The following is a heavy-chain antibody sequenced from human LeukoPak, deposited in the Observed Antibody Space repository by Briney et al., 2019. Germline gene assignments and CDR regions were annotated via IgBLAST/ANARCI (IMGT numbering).Heavy chain of an antibody. CDR3: ARRGGSYYTPFDS. V-gene: IGHV4-39*01. Sequence: SETLSLTCTVSGGSISSSSYYWGWIRQPPGKGLEWIGNIYYSGSTYYNPSLRSRVTISVDTSKNQFSLKLNSVTAADTAVYYCARRGGSYYTPFDSWGQGTLVTVSS. CDR1: GGSISSSSYY. J-gene: IGHJ4*02. CDR2: IYYSGST. D-gene: IGHD1-26*01.